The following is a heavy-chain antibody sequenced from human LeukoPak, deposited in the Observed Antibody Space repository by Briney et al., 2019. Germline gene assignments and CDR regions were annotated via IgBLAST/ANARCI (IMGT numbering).Heavy chain of an antibody. Sequence: GRSLRLSCAASGFTFSVYAMHWVRHAPGKGLEWVAVISYDGSNRYYADSVKGRFTISRDNSKNTLYLQMNSLRAEDTAVYYCARGVGYSYGAIDYWGQGTLVTVSS. D-gene: IGHD5-18*01. CDR2: ISYDGSNR. J-gene: IGHJ4*02. V-gene: IGHV3-30*04. CDR1: GFTFSVYA. CDR3: ARGVGYSYGAIDY.